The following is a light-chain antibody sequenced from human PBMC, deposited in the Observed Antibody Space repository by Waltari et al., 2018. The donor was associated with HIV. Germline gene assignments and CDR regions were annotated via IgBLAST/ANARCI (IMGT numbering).Light chain of an antibody. CDR3: VLYMGSGISV. Sequence: QTVVTQEPSFSVSPGGTVTLTCGLSSGSVSTSYYPSWYQQTPGQAPRTLIYSTNPRSSGVPDRFSGSIRGNKAALTITGAQADDESDYDCVLYMGSGISVFGGGTKLTVL. V-gene: IGLV8-61*01. J-gene: IGLJ3*02. CDR2: STN. CDR1: SGSVSTSYY.